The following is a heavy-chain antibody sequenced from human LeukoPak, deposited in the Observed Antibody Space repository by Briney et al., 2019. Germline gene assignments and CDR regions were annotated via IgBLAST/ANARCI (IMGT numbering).Heavy chain of an antibody. J-gene: IGHJ4*02. Sequence: ASVKVSCKASTYTFTDNSIHWVRQAPGQGPQWMGWINPNSGDTHYARNFQDRVTMTRDTSVSTAYMELTSLRSDDTAMYYCVRENSFGSGSYIFDSWGQGTLVTVSS. V-gene: IGHV1-2*02. CDR2: INPNSGDT. CDR3: VRENSFGSGSYIFDS. CDR1: TYTFTDNS. D-gene: IGHD3-10*01.